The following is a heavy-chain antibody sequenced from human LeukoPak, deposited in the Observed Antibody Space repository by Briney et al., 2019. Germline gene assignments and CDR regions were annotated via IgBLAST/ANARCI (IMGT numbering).Heavy chain of an antibody. D-gene: IGHD2-8*01. CDR1: GGSISSSNW. V-gene: IGHV4-4*02. CDR2: IYHSGST. Sequence: SETLSLTCAVSGGSISSSNWWSWVRQPPGKGLEWIGEIYHSGSTNYNPSLKSRVTISVDKSKNQFSLKLSSVTAADTAVYYCARRVQETKYCTNGVCYVSDYYYYYMDVWGKGTTVTVSS. J-gene: IGHJ6*03. CDR3: ARRVQETKYCTNGVCYVSDYYYYYMDV.